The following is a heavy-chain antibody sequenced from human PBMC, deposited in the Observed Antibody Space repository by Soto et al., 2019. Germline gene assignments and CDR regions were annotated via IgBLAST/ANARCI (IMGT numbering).Heavy chain of an antibody. CDR2: IIPIFGTA. D-gene: IGHD2-2*01. CDR1: GGTFSSYA. CDR3: ARDPHRTSWGLNNWFDP. Sequence: ASVKVSCKASGGTFSSYAISWVRQAPGQGLEWMGGIIPIFGTANYAQKFQGRVTITADESTSTAYMELSSLRSEDTAVYYCARDPHRTSWGLNNWFDPWGQGTLVTVSS. J-gene: IGHJ5*02. V-gene: IGHV1-69*13.